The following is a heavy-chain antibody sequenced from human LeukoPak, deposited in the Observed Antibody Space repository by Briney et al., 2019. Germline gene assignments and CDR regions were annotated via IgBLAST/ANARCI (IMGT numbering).Heavy chain of an antibody. V-gene: IGHV4-59*08. CDR1: GGSMNNYY. J-gene: IGHJ4*02. CDR2: VYQTGDT. Sequence: SETLSLTCTVSGGSMNNYYWSWFRRPPGKGLEWIAYVYQTGDTRYNPSLKSRVSISLDTSKNQFSLKVSSVTATDTAVYYCARHPFSAPFDNWGQGTLVTVSS. D-gene: IGHD6-19*01. CDR3: ARHPFSAPFDN.